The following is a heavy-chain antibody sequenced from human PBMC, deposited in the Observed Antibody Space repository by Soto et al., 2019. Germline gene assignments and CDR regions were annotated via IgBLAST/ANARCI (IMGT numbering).Heavy chain of an antibody. Sequence: GGSLRLSCAASGFTFSSYVMTWVRQAPGKGLEWVSTISQSGDRTYYADSAKGRFSISRDNSKSTLFLQMNYLRAEDTAVYYCAKGSPILGVYYAMDVWGQGTTVTVSS. J-gene: IGHJ6*02. CDR1: GFTFSSYV. CDR3: AKGSPILGVYYAMDV. V-gene: IGHV3-23*01. D-gene: IGHD3-3*01. CDR2: ISQSGDRT.